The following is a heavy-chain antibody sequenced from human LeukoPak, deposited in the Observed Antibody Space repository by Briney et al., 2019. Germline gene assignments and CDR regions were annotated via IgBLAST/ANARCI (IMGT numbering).Heavy chain of an antibody. V-gene: IGHV3-7*01. J-gene: IGHJ3*02. D-gene: IGHD3-16*01. CDR3: ARDASPMGADTTGGNVWLDAFDI. Sequence: GGSLRLSCAASGFTFSNSWMTWVRQTPGKGPEWVANIKRDGSGEHYVDSVKGRFTISRDNARNLMFLQMNSLRAEDTAIYYCARDASPMGADTTGGNVWLDAFDIWGQGTMVTVSS. CDR1: GFTFSNSW. CDR2: IKRDGSGE.